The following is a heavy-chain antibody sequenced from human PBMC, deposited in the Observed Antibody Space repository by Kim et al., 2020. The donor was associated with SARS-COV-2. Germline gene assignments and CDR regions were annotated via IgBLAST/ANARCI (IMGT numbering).Heavy chain of an antibody. J-gene: IGHJ6*02. CDR2: ISYDGTNK. D-gene: IGHD5-12*01. CDR3: VRRERCYGGTGTIDA. V-gene: IGHV3-30*04. Sequence: GGSLRLSCAASGFTFSDYAIHWVRQAPGKGLEWVAVISYDGTNKYYADSVKGRFTISRDNSNNTLSLQMNSLRAEDTAAYYCVRRERCYGGTGTIDAWG. CDR1: GFTFSDYA.